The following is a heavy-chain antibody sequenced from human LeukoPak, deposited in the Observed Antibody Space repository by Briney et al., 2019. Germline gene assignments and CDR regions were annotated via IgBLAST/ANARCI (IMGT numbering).Heavy chain of an antibody. V-gene: IGHV3-53*01. J-gene: IGHJ4*02. CDR3: ARGRGLGVVSPYFDY. CDR2: IYGDGRT. Sequence: RAGGSLRLSCVVSGFSVSNNYIIWVRQAPGNGLERVSVIYGDGRTSHSASVRGRLTISRDNSKNIVSLQMNNLRAEDTAVYYCARGRGLGVVSPYFDYWGQGTLVTVSS. D-gene: IGHD3-3*01. CDR1: GFSVSNNY.